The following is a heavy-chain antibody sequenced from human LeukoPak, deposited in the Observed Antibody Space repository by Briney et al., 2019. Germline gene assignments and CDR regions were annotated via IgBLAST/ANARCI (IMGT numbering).Heavy chain of an antibody. CDR1: GGSISSYY. J-gene: IGHJ4*02. CDR2: IYTSGST. Sequence: SETLSLTCTVPGGSISSYYWGWIRQPAGKGLEWIGRIYTSGSTNYNPSLKSRVTMSVDTSKNQFSLKLSSVTAADTAVYYCARGYGDFRVEGRYFHSWGQGTLVTVSS. D-gene: IGHD4-17*01. V-gene: IGHV4-4*07. CDR3: ARGYGDFRVEGRYFHS.